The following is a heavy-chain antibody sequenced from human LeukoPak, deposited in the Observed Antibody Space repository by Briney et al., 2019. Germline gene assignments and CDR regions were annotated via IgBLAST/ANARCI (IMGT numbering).Heavy chain of an antibody. V-gene: IGHV4-59*01. J-gene: IGHJ5*02. D-gene: IGHD2-2*01. CDR2: IYYSGST. CDR1: GGSISSYY. Sequence: PSETLSLTCTVSGGSISSYYWSWVRQPPGKGLEWIGYIYYSGSTNYNPSLKSRVTISVDTSKNQFSLKLSSVTAADTAAYYCARAWSVVVPAAKLFDPWGQGTLVTVSS. CDR3: ARAWSVVVPAAKLFDP.